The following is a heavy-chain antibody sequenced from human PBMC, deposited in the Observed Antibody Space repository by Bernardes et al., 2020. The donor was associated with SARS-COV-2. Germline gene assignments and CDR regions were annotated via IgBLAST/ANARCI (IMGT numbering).Heavy chain of an antibody. CDR3: ARVMGGYCTNGVCYSQELDY. J-gene: IGHJ4*01. V-gene: IGHV3-30-3*01. CDR2: ISYDGSNK. Sequence: GGSLRLSCAASGFTFSSYAMHWVRQAPGKGLEWVAVISYDGSNKYYADSVKGRFTISRDNSKNTLYLQMNSLRAEDTAVYYCARVMGGYCTNGVCYSQELDY. D-gene: IGHD2-8*01. CDR1: GFTFSSYA.